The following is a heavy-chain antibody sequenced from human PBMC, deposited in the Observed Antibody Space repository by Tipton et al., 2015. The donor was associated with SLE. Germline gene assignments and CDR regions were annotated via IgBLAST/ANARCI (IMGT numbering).Heavy chain of an antibody. Sequence: SLRLSCEAYQFTFSNFPMHWVRQGPGKGLEWVAMISIDGTNKYYADSVRGRFTVSRDNSKNTLYLQMNSLRAEDTAVYYCASQLTILDAFDIWGQGTMVTVSS. CDR2: ISIDGTNK. V-gene: IGHV3-30*04. CDR3: ASQLTILDAFDI. D-gene: IGHD1-1*01. J-gene: IGHJ3*02. CDR1: QFTFSNFP.